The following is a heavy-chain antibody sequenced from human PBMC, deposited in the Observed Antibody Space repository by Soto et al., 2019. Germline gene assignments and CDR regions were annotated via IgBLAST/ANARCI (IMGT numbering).Heavy chain of an antibody. Sequence: GASVKVSCKASGGTFSSYAISWVRQAPGQGLEWMGGIIPIFGTANYAQKFQGRVTITADESTSTAYMELSSLRSEDTAVYYCARYPRGGWLATDDYYYSGMDVWGQGTTVTVSS. J-gene: IGHJ6*02. CDR1: GGTFSSYA. V-gene: IGHV1-69*13. D-gene: IGHD6-19*01. CDR2: IIPIFGTA. CDR3: ARYPRGGWLATDDYYYSGMDV.